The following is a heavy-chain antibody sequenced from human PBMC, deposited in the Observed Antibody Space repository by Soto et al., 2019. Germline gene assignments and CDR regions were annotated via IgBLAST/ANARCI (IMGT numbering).Heavy chain of an antibody. D-gene: IGHD1-20*01. J-gene: IGHJ6*02. CDR2: IIPIFGTA. CDR1: GGTFRSYA. Sequence: SVKVSCKASGGTFRSYAISWVRQAPGQGLEWMGGIIPIFGTANYAQKFQGRVTITADESTSTAYMELSSLRSEDTAVYYCARDQYGVTGTPPHSYYGMDVWGPGTTVTVS. V-gene: IGHV1-69*13. CDR3: ARDQYGVTGTPPHSYYGMDV.